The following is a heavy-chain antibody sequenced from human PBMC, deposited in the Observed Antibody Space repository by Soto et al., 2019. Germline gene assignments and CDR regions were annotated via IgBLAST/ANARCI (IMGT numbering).Heavy chain of an antibody. CDR1: GSRFSNYV. CDR2: IIPIFNST. D-gene: IGHD2-2*02. V-gene: IGHV1-69*06. J-gene: IGHJ4*02. Sequence: SVKVSCKVSGSRFSNYVISWVRQAPGHGLEWLGRIIPIFNSTKYAQNFQGRVTITAEKSTSTASLELSSLRSDDPAVYYCAREGRGKKAGYNGLVSLGYWGQGTLVTVSA. CDR3: AREGRGKKAGYNGLVSLGY.